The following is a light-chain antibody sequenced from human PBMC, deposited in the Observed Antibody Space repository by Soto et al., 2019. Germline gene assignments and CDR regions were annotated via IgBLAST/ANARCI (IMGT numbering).Light chain of an antibody. CDR1: SSDVGGYKY. CDR3: ISYTSSSNYV. V-gene: IGLV2-14*01. CDR2: EVS. Sequence: QSAPAHPASVSWSPGHSITISCTGTSSDVGGYKYVSWYQQHPGKAPKLMIYEVSNRPSGISNRFSGSKSGNTASLTISGLQAEDEAEYYCISYTSSSNYVFGTGTKVTVL. J-gene: IGLJ1*01.